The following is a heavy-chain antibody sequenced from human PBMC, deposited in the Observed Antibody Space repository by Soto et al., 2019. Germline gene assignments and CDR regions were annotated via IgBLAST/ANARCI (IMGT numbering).Heavy chain of an antibody. CDR2: IGTAGDT. CDR1: GFTFSSYA. J-gene: IGHJ5*02. V-gene: IGHV3-13*01. Sequence: ESGGGLVQPGGSLRLSCAASGFTFSSYAMHWVRQATGKGLEWVSAIGTAGDTYYPGSVKGRFTISRENAKNSLYLQMNSLRAGDTAVYYCARGEQWYGDYAGPRFDPWGQGTLVTVSS. D-gene: IGHD4-17*01. CDR3: ARGEQWYGDYAGPRFDP.